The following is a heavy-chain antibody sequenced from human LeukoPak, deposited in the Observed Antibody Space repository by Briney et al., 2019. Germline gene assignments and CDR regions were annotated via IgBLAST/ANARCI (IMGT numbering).Heavy chain of an antibody. V-gene: IGHV3-23*01. CDR2: ISGSGGST. J-gene: IGHJ3*02. D-gene: IGHD3-9*01. CDR3: AKDGQYYDILTGFDAFDI. Sequence: GGSLRLSCAASGFTFSSYAMSWVRQAPGKGLEWVSAISGSGGSTYYADSVKGRFTISRDNSKNTLYLQMNSLRAEDTAVYYCAKDGQYYDILTGFDAFDIWGQGTMVTVSS. CDR1: GFTFSSYA.